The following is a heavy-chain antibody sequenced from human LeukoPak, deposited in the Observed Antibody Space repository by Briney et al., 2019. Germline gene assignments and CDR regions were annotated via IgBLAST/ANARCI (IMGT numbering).Heavy chain of an antibody. V-gene: IGHV4-34*01. CDR2: INHSGST. D-gene: IGHD6-6*01. CDR1: GGSFSGHY. CDR3: ARGRSSSWVYYYYYMDV. J-gene: IGHJ6*03. Sequence: SETLSLTCAVYGGSFSGHYWSWIRQPPGKGLEWIGEINHSGSTNYNPSLKSRVTISVDTSKNQFSLKLSSVTAADTAVYYCARGRSSSWVYYYYYMDVWGKGTTVTVSS.